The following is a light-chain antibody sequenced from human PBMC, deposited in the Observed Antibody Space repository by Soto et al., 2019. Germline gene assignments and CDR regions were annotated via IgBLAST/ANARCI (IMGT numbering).Light chain of an antibody. CDR1: QSISSY. J-gene: IGKJ2*01. Sequence: DIPMTQSPSSLSASVGDRVTITCRASQSISSYLHWYQQKPGKAPKLLIYAASSLQSGVPSRFSGSGSGTDFPLTISSLQPEDFATYYCQQSYSTPYTFGQGTKLEIK. CDR2: AAS. V-gene: IGKV1-39*01. CDR3: QQSYSTPYT.